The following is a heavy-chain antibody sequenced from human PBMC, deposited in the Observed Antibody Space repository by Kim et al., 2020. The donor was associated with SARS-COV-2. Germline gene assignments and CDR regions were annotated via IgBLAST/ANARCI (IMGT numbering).Heavy chain of an antibody. Sequence: GGSLRLSCVVSGFSLSNYDMNWVRQVPGKGLECVSSLSAKYGTAYYGESVKGRFTISKDISKDTLFLQMNFLRGEDTAVYYCAARVEGAGKGFHYWGQGTVVTVSS. CDR2: LSAKYGTA. V-gene: IGHV3-23*01. CDR1: GFSLSNYD. D-gene: IGHD6-13*01. CDR3: AARVEGAGKGFHY. J-gene: IGHJ4*02.